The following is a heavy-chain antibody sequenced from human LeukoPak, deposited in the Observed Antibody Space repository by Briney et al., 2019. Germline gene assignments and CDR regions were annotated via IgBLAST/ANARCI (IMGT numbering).Heavy chain of an antibody. CDR1: GFTVSSSY. CDR3: ARDSKDNIAAADYYFDY. J-gene: IGHJ4*02. Sequence: GGSLRLSCAASGFTVSSSYMSWVRQAPGKGLEWVSVIYSGGSTYYADSVKGRFTISRDNSKNTLYLQMNSLRAEDTAVYYCARDSKDNIAAADYYFDYWGQGTLVTVSS. D-gene: IGHD6-13*01. V-gene: IGHV3-53*01. CDR2: IYSGGST.